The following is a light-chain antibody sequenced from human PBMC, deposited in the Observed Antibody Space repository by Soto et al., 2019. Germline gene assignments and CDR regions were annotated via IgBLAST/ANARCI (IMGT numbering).Light chain of an antibody. CDR1: QDISNY. V-gene: IGKV1-33*01. CDR2: EAC. CDR3: QQYDNLPLT. J-gene: IGKJ4*01. Sequence: DIQMTQSPSSLSASVGDRVTITCQASQDISNYLNWYQQKPGKAPKLLIYEACNLETGVPSRFSGSGSGTDFTVTISSLQPEDIATYYCQQYDNLPLTFGGGTKVEIK.